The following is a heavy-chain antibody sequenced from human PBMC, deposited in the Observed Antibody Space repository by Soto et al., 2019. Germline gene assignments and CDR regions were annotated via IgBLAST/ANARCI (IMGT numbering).Heavy chain of an antibody. CDR2: IWYDGSNK. V-gene: IGHV3-33*01. CDR1: GFTFSSYG. J-gene: IGHJ6*03. CDR3: ARDSKYNWNDGGFPSPQYYYYMDV. Sequence: GGSLRLSCAASGFTFSSYGMHWVRQAPGKGLEWVAVIWYDGSNKYYADSVKGRFTISRDNSKNTLYLQMNSLRAEDTAVYYCARDSKYNWNDGGFPSPQYYYYMDVWGKGTTVTVSS. D-gene: IGHD1-1*01.